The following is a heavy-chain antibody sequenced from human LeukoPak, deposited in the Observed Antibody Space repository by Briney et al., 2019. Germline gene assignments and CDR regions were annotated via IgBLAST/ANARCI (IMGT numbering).Heavy chain of an antibody. CDR2: TYYRSKWYN. D-gene: IGHD2-21*02. J-gene: IGHJ5*01. V-gene: IGHV6-1*01. CDR1: GDSVSSSSAA. Sequence: SQTLSLTCAISGDSVSSSSAAWTWIRQSPSRGLEWLGRTYYRSKWYNDYAVSVRSRITINPDTSENQFSLQLNSVTPEDTAVYYCARETAWFDSWGQGALVTVSS. CDR3: ARETAWFDS.